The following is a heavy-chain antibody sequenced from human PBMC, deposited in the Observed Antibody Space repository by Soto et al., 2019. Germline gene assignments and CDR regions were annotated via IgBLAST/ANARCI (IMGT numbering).Heavy chain of an antibody. CDR1: GGSISSYY. CDR3: ARHRLDLLSRRTRAVAGTYYFDY. V-gene: IGHV4-59*08. J-gene: IGHJ4*02. D-gene: IGHD6-19*01. CDR2: IYYSGST. Sequence: PSETLSLTCTVSGGSISSYYWSWIRQPPGKGLEWIGYIYYSGSTNYNPSLKSRVTISVDTSKNQFSLKLSSVTAADTAVYYCARHRLDLLSRRTRAVAGTYYFDYWGQGSLVTFAS.